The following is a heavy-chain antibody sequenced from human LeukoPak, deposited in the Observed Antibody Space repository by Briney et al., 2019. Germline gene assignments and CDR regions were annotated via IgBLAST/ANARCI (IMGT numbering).Heavy chain of an antibody. J-gene: IGHJ5*02. CDR2: IYPGDSDT. Sequence: GESLKISCKGSGYSFTSYWIGWVRQMPGKGLEWMGIIYPGDSDTRYSPSFQGQVTISADKSISTAYLQWSSLKASDTAMYYCARRIVGATTSTAPVNWFDPWGQGTLVTVSS. CDR3: ARRIVGATTSTAPVNWFDP. CDR1: GYSFTSYW. D-gene: IGHD1-26*01. V-gene: IGHV5-51*01.